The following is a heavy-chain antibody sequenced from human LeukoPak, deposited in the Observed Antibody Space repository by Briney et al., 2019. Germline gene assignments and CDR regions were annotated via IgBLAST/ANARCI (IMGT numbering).Heavy chain of an antibody. J-gene: IGHJ4*02. CDR3: ARDLRRFAAYYFDY. D-gene: IGHD5/OR15-5a*01. CDR2: ISSDGRDK. V-gene: IGHV3-30*03. CDR1: GFTFSGYA. Sequence: GRSLRLSCAASGFTFSGYAIHWVRQAPGKGLGWVAVISSDGRDKHHADSVKGRFTISRDNSKNTLYLQTNSLRAEDTAVYYCARDLRRFAAYYFDYWGQGTLVTVSS.